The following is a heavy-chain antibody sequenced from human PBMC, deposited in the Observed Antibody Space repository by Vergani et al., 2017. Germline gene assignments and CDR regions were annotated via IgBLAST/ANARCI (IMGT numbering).Heavy chain of an antibody. J-gene: IGHJ6*03. Sequence: EVQLLESGGGLVQPGGSLRLSCAASGFTFDDYAMHWVRQAPGKGLEWVSGISWNSGSIGYADSVKGRFTISRDNAKNSLYLQMNSLRAEDTAVYYCARGNYDSSGYYYVYYYYYMDVWGKGTTVTVSS. CDR3: ARGNYDSSGYYYVYYYYYMDV. V-gene: IGHV3-9*01. CDR1: GFTFDDYA. CDR2: ISWNSGSI. D-gene: IGHD3-22*01.